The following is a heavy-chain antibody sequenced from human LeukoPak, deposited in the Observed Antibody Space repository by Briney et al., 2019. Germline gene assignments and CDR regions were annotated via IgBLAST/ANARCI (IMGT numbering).Heavy chain of an antibody. J-gene: IGHJ4*02. CDR1: GGSISSSSYY. D-gene: IGHD7-27*01. V-gene: IGHV4-39*07. CDR2: IYYSGST. CDR3: ARGASGDPNLDY. Sequence: NPSETLSLTCTVSGGSISSSSYYWGWIRQPPGKGLEWIGSIYYSGSTNYNPSLKSRVTISVDTSKNQFSLKLSSVTAADTAVYYCARGASGDPNLDYWGQGTLVTVSS.